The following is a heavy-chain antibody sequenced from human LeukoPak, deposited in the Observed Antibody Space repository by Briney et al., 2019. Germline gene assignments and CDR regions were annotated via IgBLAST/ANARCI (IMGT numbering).Heavy chain of an antibody. Sequence: GGSLRLPCAASGLTISNNFMGWVRQAPGKGLEWVSLIYSGGSTYSADSVKGRFTISRDNSKNTLHLQMTSLRVEDTAVYYCARDTDYYGSGRHGYFDHWGQGTLVTVSS. J-gene: IGHJ1*01. V-gene: IGHV3-66*01. D-gene: IGHD3-10*01. CDR1: GLTISNNF. CDR3: ARDTDYYGSGRHGYFDH. CDR2: IYSGGST.